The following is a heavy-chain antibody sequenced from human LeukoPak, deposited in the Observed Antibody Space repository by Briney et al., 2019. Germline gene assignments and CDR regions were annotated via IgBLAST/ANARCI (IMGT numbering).Heavy chain of an antibody. V-gene: IGHV1-2*06. D-gene: IGHD2-8*01. CDR1: GYTFTGYY. CDR2: INPNSGGT. J-gene: IGHJ4*02. CDR3: AREDCTNGVCYPGWY. Sequence: ASVKVSCKASGYTFTGYYMHWVRQAPGQGLEWMGRINPNSGGTNYAQKFQGRVTMTRDTSISTAYMELSSLRSEDTAVYYCAREDCTNGVCYPGWYWGQGTLVTVSS.